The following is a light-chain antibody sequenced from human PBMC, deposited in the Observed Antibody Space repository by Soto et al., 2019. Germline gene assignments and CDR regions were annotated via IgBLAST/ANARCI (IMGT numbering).Light chain of an antibody. J-gene: IGKJ4*01. CDR1: QNLLHSNGYNY. Sequence: EIVLTQSPLSLPVTPGEPASISCRSSQNLLHSNGYNYFNWYLQKPGQSPQLLIYLGSNRDSGVPDRFSGSGSGTDFTLTINRVEAEDVGLYFCAQGLATPFTFGGGTKVDIK. V-gene: IGKV2-28*01. CDR2: LGS. CDR3: AQGLATPFT.